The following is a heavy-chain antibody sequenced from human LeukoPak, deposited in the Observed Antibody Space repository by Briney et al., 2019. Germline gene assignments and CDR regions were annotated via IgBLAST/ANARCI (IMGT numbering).Heavy chain of an antibody. Sequence: GGSLRLSCAASGFTFSSYAMSWVRQAPGKGLEWVSGISGSGGSTYYADSEKGRFTISRDNSKNTLSLQVNSLRAEDTAVYYCAKAGHSSGWYIDNWGQGTLVTVSS. CDR1: GFTFSSYA. J-gene: IGHJ4*02. D-gene: IGHD6-19*01. CDR3: AKAGHSSGWYIDN. CDR2: ISGSGGST. V-gene: IGHV3-23*01.